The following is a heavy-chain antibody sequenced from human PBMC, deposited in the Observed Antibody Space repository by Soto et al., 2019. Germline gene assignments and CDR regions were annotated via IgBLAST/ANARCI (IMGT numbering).Heavy chain of an antibody. D-gene: IGHD3-22*01. CDR2: IIPIFGTA. J-gene: IGHJ6*02. V-gene: IGHV1-69*01. CDR1: GDTFSSYA. CDR3: ARDGSGYRSRASPMDV. Sequence: QVQLVQSGAEVKKPGSSVTVSCKASGDTFSSYAISWVRQAPGQGLEWMGGIIPIFGTANYAQKFQGRVTITADESTRTAYMELSSLRSEDTAVYYCARDGSGYRSRASPMDVWGQGTTVTVSS.